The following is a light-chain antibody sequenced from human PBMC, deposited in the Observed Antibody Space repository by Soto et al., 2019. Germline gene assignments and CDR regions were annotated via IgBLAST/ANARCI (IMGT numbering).Light chain of an antibody. J-gene: IGKJ1*01. CDR1: QSISPW. CDR3: QQYKGYSRT. CDR2: KTS. V-gene: IGKV1-5*03. Sequence: DIPMTQSPSTLSASVGDRVTITCRASQSISPWLAWYQQKPGKAPKVLIYKTSSLQSGVPSRFSGSGSGTEFTLTISSLQPDDFATYYCQQYKGYSRTFGQGTKVEI.